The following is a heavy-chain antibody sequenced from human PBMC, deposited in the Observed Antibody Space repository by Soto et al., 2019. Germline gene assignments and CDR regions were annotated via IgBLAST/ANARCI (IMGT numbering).Heavy chain of an antibody. CDR1: GGTFSSYA. V-gene: IGHV1-69*12. Sequence: QVQLVQSGAEVKKPGSSVKVSCKASGGTFSSYAISWVRQAPGQGLEWMGGIIPIFGTADYAQKFQGRVTITADDFTSTAYMGLSSLRSDDTAVYYCARHVGANHYYDGMDVWGQGTTVTVSS. J-gene: IGHJ6*02. D-gene: IGHD3-16*01. CDR3: ARHVGANHYYDGMDV. CDR2: IIPIFGTA.